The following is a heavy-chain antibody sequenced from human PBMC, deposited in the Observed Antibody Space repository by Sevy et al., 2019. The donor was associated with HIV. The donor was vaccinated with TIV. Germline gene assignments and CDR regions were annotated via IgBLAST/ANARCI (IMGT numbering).Heavy chain of an antibody. J-gene: IGHJ5*02. CDR2: FSYSGSA. Sequence: SETLSLTCTVSGGSIISSHYSWGWIRQPPGQGLEWIGTFSYSGSAYYSPSLKRRVTISVATSTNHFSLKLTSVTAADTAVYYCARLHPGEEAGGRFDPWGQGTLVTVSS. V-gene: IGHV4-39*02. CDR3: ARLHPGEEAGGRFDP. D-gene: IGHD3-16*01. CDR1: GGSIISSHYS.